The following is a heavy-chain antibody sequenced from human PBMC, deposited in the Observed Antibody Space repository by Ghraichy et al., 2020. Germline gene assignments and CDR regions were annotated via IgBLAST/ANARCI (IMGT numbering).Heavy chain of an antibody. D-gene: IGHD3-22*01. CDR1: GGSISSYY. CDR2: IYYSGRT. Sequence: SDTLSLTCTVSGGSISSYYWSWIRQPPGKGLEWIGYIYYSGRTSYNPSLKSRVTISVDTSKNQFSLKLSSVTAADTAVYYCARESYDSSGYYSSALFDYWGQGTLVTVSS. J-gene: IGHJ4*02. CDR3: ARESYDSSGYYSSALFDY. V-gene: IGHV4-59*01.